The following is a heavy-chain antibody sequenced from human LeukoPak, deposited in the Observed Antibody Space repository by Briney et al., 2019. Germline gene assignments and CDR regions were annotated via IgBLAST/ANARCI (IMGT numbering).Heavy chain of an antibody. V-gene: IGHV1-2*02. CDR2: INPNSGT. D-gene: IGHD6-19*01. CDR1: EYTFTGYY. J-gene: IGHJ4*02. CDR3: ARSPGSSGYVDS. Sequence: ASVKVSCKASEYTFTGYYMHWVRQAPGQGLEWMGWINPNSGTNYAQKFQGRVTMTRDTSITTAYMDLSSLRSDDTAVYYCARSPGSSGYVDSWGQGTLVTVSS.